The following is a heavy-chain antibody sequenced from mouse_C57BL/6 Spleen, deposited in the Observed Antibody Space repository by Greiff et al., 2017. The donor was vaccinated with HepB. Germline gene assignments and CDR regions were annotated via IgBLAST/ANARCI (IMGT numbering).Heavy chain of an antibody. CDR1: GYSFTDYN. Sequence: VKPGASVKISRKASGYSFTDYNMYWVKQSNGKSLEWVGVINPNYGTTSYNLKFKCKATLTVDQSSSTAYMQLNSLTSVDSAVYYCERDYAVDYWGQGTSVTVSS. J-gene: IGHJ4*01. V-gene: IGHV1-39*01. CDR2: INPNYGTT. CDR3: ERDYAVDY.